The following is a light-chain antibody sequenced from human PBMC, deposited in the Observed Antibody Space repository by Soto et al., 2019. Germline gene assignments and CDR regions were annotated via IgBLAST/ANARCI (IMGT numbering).Light chain of an antibody. CDR1: QSVSSSY. J-gene: IGKJ1*01. Sequence: IVLTQSPGALSLSPGERATLSCGASQSVSSSYLAWYQQKPGQAPRLLIYGASTRATGIPDRFSGSGSGTDFTLTISRLEPEDFAVYYWQQYGSSPRTFGQGTKVDIK. CDR3: QQYGSSPRT. CDR2: GAS. V-gene: IGKV3-20*01.